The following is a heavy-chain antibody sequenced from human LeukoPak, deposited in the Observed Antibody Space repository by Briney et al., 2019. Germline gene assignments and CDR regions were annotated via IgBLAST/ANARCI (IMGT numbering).Heavy chain of an antibody. CDR2: IYSGGST. Sequence: GGSLRLSCAASGFTVSSNYMSWVRQAPGKGLEWVSVIYSGGSTYYADSVKGRFTISRDNSKNTLYLQMNSLRAEDTAVYYCARVYRLTGHPIDYWGQGTLVTVSS. D-gene: IGHD3-9*01. J-gene: IGHJ4*02. CDR3: ARVYRLTGHPIDY. V-gene: IGHV3-53*01. CDR1: GFTVSSNY.